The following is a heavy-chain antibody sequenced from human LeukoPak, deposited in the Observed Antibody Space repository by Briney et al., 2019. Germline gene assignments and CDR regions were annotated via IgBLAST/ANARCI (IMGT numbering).Heavy chain of an antibody. CDR2: INHSGST. V-gene: IGHV4-34*01. CDR1: GGSFSGYY. CDR3: ARTAGVRWYTKSPVVAFDI. D-gene: IGHD4-23*01. Sequence: SETLSLTCAAYGGSFSGYYWSWIRQPPGKGLEWIGEINHSGSTNYNPSLKSRVTISVDTSKNQFSLKLSSVTAADTAVYYCARTAGVRWYTKSPVVAFDIWGQGTMVTVSS. J-gene: IGHJ3*02.